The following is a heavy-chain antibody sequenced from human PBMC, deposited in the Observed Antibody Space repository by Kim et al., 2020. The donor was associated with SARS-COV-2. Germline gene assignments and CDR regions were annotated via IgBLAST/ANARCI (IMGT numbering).Heavy chain of an antibody. CDR2: IYFSGNT. V-gene: IGHV4-59*08. CDR3: ARRGYSYDFDY. D-gene: IGHD5-18*01. J-gene: IGHJ4*02. Sequence: SETLSLTCSVSGASVSSYYWSWIRQPPGKGLEWIGYIYFSGNTNYNPSLKSRVTISVDTSKNQFSLRLSSVTAADTAVYYCARRGYSYDFDYLGQGILV. CDR1: GASVSSYY.